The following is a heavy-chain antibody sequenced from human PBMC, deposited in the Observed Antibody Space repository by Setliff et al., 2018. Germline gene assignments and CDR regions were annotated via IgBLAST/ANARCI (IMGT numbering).Heavy chain of an antibody. Sequence: PGGSLRLSCAASGFTFSDYGMHWVRQAPGKGLMWVSRINNDGSSTTYEDSVKGRFTISRDNSKNTLYLQMNSLRAEDTAVYYCAKDDASSNWGQGTLVTVSS. V-gene: IGHV3-NL1*01. J-gene: IGHJ4*02. CDR1: GFTFSDYG. D-gene: IGHD2-8*01. CDR3: AKDDASSN. CDR2: INNDGSST.